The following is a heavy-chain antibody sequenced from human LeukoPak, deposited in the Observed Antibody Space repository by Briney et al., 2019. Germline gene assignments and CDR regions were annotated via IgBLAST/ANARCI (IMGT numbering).Heavy chain of an antibody. V-gene: IGHV3-23*01. CDR1: GFTFSSYA. Sequence: PGASLRLSCAASGFTFSSYAMSWARQAPGKGLEWVSAISGSGGSTYYADSVKGRFTISRDNSKNTLYLQMNSLRAEDTAVYYCAVTLAVAGLDYWGQGTLVTVSS. CDR2: ISGSGGST. D-gene: IGHD6-19*01. CDR3: AVTLAVAGLDY. J-gene: IGHJ4*02.